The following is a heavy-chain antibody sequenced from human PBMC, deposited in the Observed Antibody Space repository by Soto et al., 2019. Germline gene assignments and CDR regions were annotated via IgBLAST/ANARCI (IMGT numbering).Heavy chain of an antibody. CDR2: IYYSGST. CDR1: GGSISSYY. D-gene: IGHD7-27*01. J-gene: IGHJ4*02. CDR3: ARGPSGDKVDY. V-gene: IGHV4-39*01. Sequence: PSETLSLTCTVSGGSISSYYWIWIRQPPGKGLEWIGSIYYSGSTYYNPSLKSRVTISVDTSKNQFSLKLSSVTAADTAVYYCARGPSGDKVDYWCQGTLVNV.